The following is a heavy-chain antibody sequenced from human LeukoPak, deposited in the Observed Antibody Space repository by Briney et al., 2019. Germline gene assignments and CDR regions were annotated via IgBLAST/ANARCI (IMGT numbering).Heavy chain of an antibody. D-gene: IGHD4-11*01. J-gene: IGHJ4*02. Sequence: GGSLRLSCAASGLTFSSYGMHWVRQAPGKGLEGVAVIWYDGSNKYYADSVKGRFTISRDNSKNTLYLQMNSLRAEDPAVYYCAKDTVTTGFDYWGQGTLVTVSS. CDR2: IWYDGSNK. CDR3: AKDTVTTGFDY. CDR1: GLTFSSYG. V-gene: IGHV3-33*06.